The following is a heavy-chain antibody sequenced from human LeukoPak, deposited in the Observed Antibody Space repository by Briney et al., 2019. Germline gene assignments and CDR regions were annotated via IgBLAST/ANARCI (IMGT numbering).Heavy chain of an antibody. CDR1: GGSISSGGYY. CDR2: IYYSGST. CDR3: ARDYGLGSSGQFDY. D-gene: IGHD3-22*01. J-gene: IGHJ4*02. Sequence: SETLSLTCTVSGGSISSGGYYWSWIRQHPGKGLEWIGYIYYSGSTYYNPSLKSRVTISVDTSKNQFSLKLSSVTAADTAVYYCARDYGLGSSGQFDYWGQGTLVTVSS. V-gene: IGHV4-31*03.